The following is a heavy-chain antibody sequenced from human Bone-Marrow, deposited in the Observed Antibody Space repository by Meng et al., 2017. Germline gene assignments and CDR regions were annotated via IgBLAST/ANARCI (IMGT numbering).Heavy chain of an antibody. CDR1: GSNFPDYY. Sequence: GHRGRWGVEVRNPGPRVKFPRKPLGSNFPDYYIPWVRRAPGQGLEWMGRINPKSGDTHYAQKFQARVTMTGDTSISTAYMELSGLRSDDTAMYYCARDEDISAAGKLFGNYWGQGTLVTVSS. CDR3: ARDEDISAAGKLFGNY. CDR2: INPKSGDT. D-gene: IGHD6-25*01. V-gene: IGHV1-2*06. J-gene: IGHJ4*02.